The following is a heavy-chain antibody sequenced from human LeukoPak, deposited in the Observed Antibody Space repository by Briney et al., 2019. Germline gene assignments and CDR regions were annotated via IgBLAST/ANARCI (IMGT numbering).Heavy chain of an antibody. CDR3: AERGITMIGGV. Sequence: PGGSLRLSCAASGFTFSSYEMNWVRQATGKGLEWVSYISSSGSTIYYAASVKGRFTISKDNAKTSLYLQMNSLRAEDTAVYYCAERGITMIGGVWGKGTTVTISS. D-gene: IGHD3-10*02. V-gene: IGHV3-48*03. J-gene: IGHJ6*04. CDR2: ISSSGSTI. CDR1: GFTFSSYE.